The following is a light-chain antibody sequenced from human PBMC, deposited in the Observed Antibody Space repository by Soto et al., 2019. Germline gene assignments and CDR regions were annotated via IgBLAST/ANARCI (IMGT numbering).Light chain of an antibody. CDR3: QQYNSYPLT. CDR1: QSISSW. J-gene: IGKJ4*01. CDR2: KAS. V-gene: IGKV1-5*03. Sequence: DLQMTQSPSTLSASVGDRVTITCRASQSISSWLAWYQQKPGKAPKVLIYKASSLESGVPSRFSGSGSGTEFTLTISSLQPDDFATYYCQQYNSYPLTLGGGTKVEIK.